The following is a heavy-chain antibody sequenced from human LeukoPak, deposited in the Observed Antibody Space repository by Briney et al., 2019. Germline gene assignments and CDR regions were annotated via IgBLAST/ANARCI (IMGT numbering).Heavy chain of an antibody. CDR2: IGGSGGST. CDR3: AKLYYGDYVPDWFDP. J-gene: IGHJ5*02. Sequence: QPGGSLRLSCAASGFTFSSYAMSWVRQAPGKGLEWVSAIGGSGGSTYYADSVKGRFTISRDNSKNTLYLQMNSLRAEDTAVYYCAKLYYGDYVPDWFDPWGQGTLVTVSS. D-gene: IGHD4-17*01. CDR1: GFTFSSYA. V-gene: IGHV3-23*01.